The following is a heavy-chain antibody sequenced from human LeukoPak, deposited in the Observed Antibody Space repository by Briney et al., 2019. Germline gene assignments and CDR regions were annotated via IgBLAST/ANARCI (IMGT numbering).Heavy chain of an antibody. V-gene: IGHV4-59*01. CDR2: IYYSGST. J-gene: IGHJ4*02. D-gene: IGHD6-6*01. Sequence: SETLSLTCTVSGGSISSYYWSWIRQPPGKGLEWIGYIYYSGSTNYNPSLKSRVTISVDTSKNQFSLKLSSVTAADTAVYYCARVIAARRGDYWGQGTLVTVSS. CDR3: ARVIAARRGDY. CDR1: GGSISSYY.